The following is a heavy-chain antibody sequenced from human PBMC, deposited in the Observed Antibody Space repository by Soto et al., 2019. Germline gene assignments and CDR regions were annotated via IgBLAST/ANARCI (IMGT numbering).Heavy chain of an antibody. Sequence: PGESLKISCKGSGYSFTSYWIGWVRQMPGKGLEWMGIIYPGDSDTRYSPSFQGQVTISADKSISTAYLQWSSLKASDTAMYYCARHGVEMATIGWFDPWGQGTLVTVSS. D-gene: IGHD5-12*01. CDR2: IYPGDSDT. V-gene: IGHV5-51*01. CDR3: ARHGVEMATIGWFDP. CDR1: GYSFTSYW. J-gene: IGHJ5*02.